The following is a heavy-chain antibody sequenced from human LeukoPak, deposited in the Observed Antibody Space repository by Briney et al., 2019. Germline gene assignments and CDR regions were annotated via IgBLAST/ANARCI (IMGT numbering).Heavy chain of an antibody. CDR3: ARFSVGGTYYPNY. V-gene: IGHV5-51*01. D-gene: IGHD1-26*01. CDR1: GYSFTSSW. J-gene: IGHJ4*02. Sequence: GESLKISCQGSGYSFTSSWIGWVRQMPGKGLVWMGIIYPGDSDTRYSPSFQGQVTISADKSISTAYLQWSSLKASDTAMYYCARFSVGGTYYPNYWGQGTLVSVSS. CDR2: IYPGDSDT.